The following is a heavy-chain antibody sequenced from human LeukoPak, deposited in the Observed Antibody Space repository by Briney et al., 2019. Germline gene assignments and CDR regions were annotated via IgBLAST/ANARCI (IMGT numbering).Heavy chain of an antibody. CDR3: ARVRFVRGQAGFDY. CDR1: GFTFSNHW. CDR2: IKQDGSEK. V-gene: IGHV3-7*01. J-gene: IGHJ4*02. Sequence: GGSLRLSCAASGFTFSNHWMSWVRQAPGKGLEWVANIKQDGSEKYYVDSVKGRFTISRDNAKASLYLQMNSLRAEDTAVYYCARVRFVRGQAGFDYLGQGTLVTVS. D-gene: IGHD3-10*01.